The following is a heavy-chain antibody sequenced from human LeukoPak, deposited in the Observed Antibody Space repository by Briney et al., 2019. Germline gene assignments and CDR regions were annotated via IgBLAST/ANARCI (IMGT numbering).Heavy chain of an antibody. CDR1: GGTFSSYA. V-gene: IGHV1-69*04. J-gene: IGHJ4*02. CDR2: TIPILGIA. Sequence: VASVKVSCKASGGTFSSYAFTWVRQAPGQGLEWMGRTIPILGIANYAQKFQGRVTITADRSTSTGYMELRSLRSDDTAVYYCARDRRYYYDSSGYYYGRKLDYWGQGTLVTVSS. D-gene: IGHD3-22*01. CDR3: ARDRRYYYDSSGYYYGRKLDY.